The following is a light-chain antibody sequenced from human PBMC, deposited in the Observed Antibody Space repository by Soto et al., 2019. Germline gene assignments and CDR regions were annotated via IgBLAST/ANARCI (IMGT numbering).Light chain of an antibody. CDR3: QQYNNWPPWT. V-gene: IGKV3-15*01. CDR2: DAS. J-gene: IGKJ1*01. Sequence: EIVMTQSPATLSVSPGERATLSCRASQSVSSNLAWYQQRPGQAPRLLIYDASTRATGIPARFSGSGSGTEFTFTISSLQSEDFAVDYCQQYNNWPPWTFGQGTKVEIK. CDR1: QSVSSN.